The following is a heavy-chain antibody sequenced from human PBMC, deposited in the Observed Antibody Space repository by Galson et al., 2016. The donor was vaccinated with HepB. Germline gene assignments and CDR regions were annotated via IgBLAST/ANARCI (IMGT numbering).Heavy chain of an antibody. CDR1: GYNFPNYW. CDR3: VQVMDSGGHYNMDV. V-gene: IGHV5-51*01. Sequence: QSGAEVTKPGESLKISCKGSGYNFPNYWIGWVRQMPGKGLEWMGIIYPADSATRYSPSFQGQVTISADKSISTTYLQWSSLKASDTAMYYCVQVMDSGGHYNMDVWGQGTTVTVSS. J-gene: IGHJ6*02. D-gene: IGHD3-16*01. CDR2: IYPADSAT.